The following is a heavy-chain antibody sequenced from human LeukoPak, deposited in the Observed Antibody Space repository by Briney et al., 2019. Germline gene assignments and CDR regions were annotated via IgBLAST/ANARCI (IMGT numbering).Heavy chain of an antibody. J-gene: IGHJ4*02. V-gene: IGHV3-7*05. D-gene: IGHD1-26*01. Sequence: GGSLRLSCEVSGFTFSSYWMSWVRQAPGKGLEWVANIKQDGSEKYYVDSVKGRFTISRDNSKKTVYLQMNSLRAEDTAVYYCAKDGGSPEYWGQGTLVAVSS. CDR2: IKQDGSEK. CDR3: AKDGGSPEY. CDR1: GFTFSSYW.